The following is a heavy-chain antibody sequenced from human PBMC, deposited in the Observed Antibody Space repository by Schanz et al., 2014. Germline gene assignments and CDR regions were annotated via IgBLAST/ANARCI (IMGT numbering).Heavy chain of an antibody. D-gene: IGHD3-10*01. CDR2: INGYNGHT. CDR1: GYTFSSYG. V-gene: IGHV1-18*01. J-gene: IGHJ6*02. Sequence: QVQLVQSWAEVKGPGASVKVSCKASGYTFSSYGITWVRQAPGQGLEWMGWINGYNGHTLYAQKFQGRVTMTTDTATSTAYMELTSLRSEDTAVYYCARDGGEVVRGVIEGVNHYYYGMDVWGQGTTVTVSS. CDR3: ARDGGEVVRGVIEGVNHYYYGMDV.